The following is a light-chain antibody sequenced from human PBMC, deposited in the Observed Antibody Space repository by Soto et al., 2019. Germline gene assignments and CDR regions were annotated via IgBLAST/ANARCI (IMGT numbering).Light chain of an antibody. Sequence: QSALTQPTSASGSPGQSVTISCTGTSSDIGKYIFVSWYQQHPGKAPKLIIYEVSRPPSGVPDRFSGAKSGNTAFLTVTRRQIEDEADYYSSSYAGNNESLFGGRTKLADL. V-gene: IGLV2-8*01. CDR1: SSDIGKYIF. CDR2: EVS. CDR3: SSYAGNNESL. J-gene: IGLJ2*01.